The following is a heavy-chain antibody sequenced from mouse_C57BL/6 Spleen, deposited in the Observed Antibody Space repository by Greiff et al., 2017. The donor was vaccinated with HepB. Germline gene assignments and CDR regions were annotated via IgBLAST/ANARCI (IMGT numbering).Heavy chain of an antibody. Sequence: VQRVESGAELARPGASVKMSCKASGYTFTSYTMHWVKQRPGQGLEWIGYINPSSGYTKYNQKFKDKATLTADKSSSTAYMQLSSLTSEDSAVYYCARGGDGYDWYFDVWGTGTTVTVSS. CDR3: ARGGDGYDWYFDV. CDR2: INPSSGYT. V-gene: IGHV1-4*01. J-gene: IGHJ1*03. D-gene: IGHD2-3*01. CDR1: GYTFTSYT.